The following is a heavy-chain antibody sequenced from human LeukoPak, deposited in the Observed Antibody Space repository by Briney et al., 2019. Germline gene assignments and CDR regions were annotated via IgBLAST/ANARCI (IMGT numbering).Heavy chain of an antibody. D-gene: IGHD2-21*02. J-gene: IGHJ4*02. CDR1: GYTFTGYY. CDR3: ARAYCGGDCYPASFDY. Sequence: SVKVSCKASGYTFTGYYMHWVRQAPGQGLEWMGGIIPIFGTANYAQKFQGRVTITTDESTSTAYMELSSLRSEDTAVYYCARAYCGGDCYPASFDYWGQGTLVTVSS. V-gene: IGHV1-69*05. CDR2: IIPIFGTA.